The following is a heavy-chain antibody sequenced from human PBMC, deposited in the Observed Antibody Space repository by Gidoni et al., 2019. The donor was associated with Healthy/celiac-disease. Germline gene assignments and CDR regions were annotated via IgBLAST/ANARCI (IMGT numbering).Heavy chain of an antibody. V-gene: IGHV4-38-2*02. CDR3: AREDTAMGYYYGMDV. Sequence: QVQLQESGPGLVKPSETLSLTCTVSGYSISSGYYWGWIRQPPGKGLEWIGSIYHSGSTYYNPSLKSRVTISVDTSKNQFSLKLSSVTAADTAVYYCAREDTAMGYYYGMDVWGQGTTVTVSS. J-gene: IGHJ6*02. CDR2: IYHSGST. CDR1: GYSISSGYY. D-gene: IGHD5-18*01.